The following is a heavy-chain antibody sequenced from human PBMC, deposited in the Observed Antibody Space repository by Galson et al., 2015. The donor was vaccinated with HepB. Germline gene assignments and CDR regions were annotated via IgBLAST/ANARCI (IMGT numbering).Heavy chain of an antibody. J-gene: IGHJ4*02. CDR3: ARGFRGWPHLYD. D-gene: IGHD6-19*01. CDR2: ISAYNGNT. V-gene: IGHV1-18*01. Sequence: SVKVSCKASGYTFSSYGISWVRQAPGQGLEWMGWISAYNGNTNYAQKFQGRVTMTTDTSTSIAYMELRSLRSDDTAVYYCARGFRGWPHLYDWGQGTLVTVSS. CDR1: GYTFSSYG.